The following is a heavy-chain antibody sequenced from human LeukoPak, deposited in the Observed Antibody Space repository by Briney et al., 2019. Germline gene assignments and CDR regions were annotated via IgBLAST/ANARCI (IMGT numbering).Heavy chain of an antibody. CDR1: GGSISSAGYY. CDR3: ASAPLGNSFGYMAY. Sequence: SQTLSLTCTVSGGSISSAGYYWNWIRQHPTEGLEWIGHIYYTGRTTYNPSVKSRVTISADTSKNQFSLKLNSVTAADTAVYFCASAPLGNSFGYMAYWGQRALVTVSS. D-gene: IGHD5-18*01. V-gene: IGHV4-31*03. CDR2: IYYTGRT. J-gene: IGHJ4*02.